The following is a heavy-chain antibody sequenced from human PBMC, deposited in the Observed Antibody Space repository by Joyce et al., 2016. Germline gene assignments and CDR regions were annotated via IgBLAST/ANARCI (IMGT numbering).Heavy chain of an antibody. V-gene: IGHV4-31*03. J-gene: IGHJ4*02. D-gene: IGHD2-8*01. CDR2: ISYSWST. CDR3: ARDVGGSVGVDY. CDR1: GGSISNGGYY. Sequence: QVQLQESGPGLVKPSQTLSLTCTVSGGSISNGGYYWTWIRQHPGKGLGGIGYISYSWSTYYTPSLKGRVTISVDASKNQFSLKLNSVTAADTAVYYCARDVGGSVGVDYWGQGTLVTVSS.